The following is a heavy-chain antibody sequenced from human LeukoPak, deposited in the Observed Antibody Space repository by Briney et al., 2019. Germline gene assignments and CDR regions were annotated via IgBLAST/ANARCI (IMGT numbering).Heavy chain of an antibody. Sequence: PSETLSLTCTVSGGSISSYYWSWIRQPPGKGLEWIGYIYYSGSTNYNPSLKSRVTISVDTSKNQFSLKLSSVTAADTAMYYCVRDRFGDSSLNYRLDVWGKGTTVTVSS. CDR3: VRDRFGDSSLNYRLDV. CDR1: GGSISSYY. D-gene: IGHD5-24*01. J-gene: IGHJ6*04. CDR2: IYYSGST. V-gene: IGHV4-59*12.